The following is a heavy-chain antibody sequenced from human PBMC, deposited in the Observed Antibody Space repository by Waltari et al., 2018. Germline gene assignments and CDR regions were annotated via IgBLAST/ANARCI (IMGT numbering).Heavy chain of an antibody. CDR2: INAGNGNT. CDR1: GYTFTSYA. V-gene: IGHV1-3*01. J-gene: IGHJ3*02. Sequence: QVQLVQSGAEVKKPGASVKVSCKASGYTFTSYAMHWVRQAPGQRLEWMGWINAGNGNTKYSQKFQGRVTITRDTSASTAYMELSSLRSEDTAVYYCATVNSSGYYGEHDAFDIWGQGTMVTVSS. D-gene: IGHD3-22*01. CDR3: ATVNSSGYYGEHDAFDI.